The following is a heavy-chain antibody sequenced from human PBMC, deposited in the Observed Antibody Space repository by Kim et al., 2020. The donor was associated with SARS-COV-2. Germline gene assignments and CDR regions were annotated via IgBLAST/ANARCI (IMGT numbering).Heavy chain of an antibody. CDR2: IIPIFGTA. D-gene: IGHD3-22*01. CDR3: ARDRFSEYYDSSGYYGWFDP. V-gene: IGHV1-69*13. J-gene: IGHJ5*02. CDR1: GGTFSSYA. Sequence: SVKVSCKASGGTFSSYAISWVRQAPGQGLEWMGGIIPIFGTANYAQKFQGRVTITADESTSTAYMELSSLRSEDTAVYYCARDRFSEYYDSSGYYGWFDPWGQGTLVTVSS.